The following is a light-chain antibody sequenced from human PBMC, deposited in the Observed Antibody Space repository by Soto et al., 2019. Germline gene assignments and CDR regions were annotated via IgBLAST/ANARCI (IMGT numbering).Light chain of an antibody. CDR2: EVN. CDR3: SSYAGGNWEV. J-gene: IGLJ1*01. CDR1: NSDVGGYNY. Sequence: QSALTQPPSASGSPGQSVTISCTGTNSDVGGYNYVSWYQQYPGKAPKLIIYEVNERPSGVPDRFSGSKSGNTASLTVSGLQTADEADDYCSSYAGGNWEVFGTGTKLTVL. V-gene: IGLV2-8*01.